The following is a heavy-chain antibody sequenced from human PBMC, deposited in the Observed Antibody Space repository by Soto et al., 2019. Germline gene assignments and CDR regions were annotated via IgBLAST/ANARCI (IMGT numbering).Heavy chain of an antibody. Sequence: HPGGSLRLSCAASGFTFRSYCMNWVRQAPGKGLEWISYISSSSTTIYYGDSVKGRFTISRDNARNSLYLQMNSLRDEDTAVYYCGRLMIETGGEVFDIWGKGTMVPGSS. V-gene: IGHV3-48*02. D-gene: IGHD3-22*01. J-gene: IGHJ3*02. CDR2: ISSSSTTI. CDR3: GRLMIETGGEVFDI. CDR1: GFTFRSYC.